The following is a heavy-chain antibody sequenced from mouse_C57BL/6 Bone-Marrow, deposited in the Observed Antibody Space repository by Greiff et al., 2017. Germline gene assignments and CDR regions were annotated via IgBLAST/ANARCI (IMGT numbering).Heavy chain of an antibody. CDR3: ARSYDYGDYTRDY. V-gene: IGHV1-64*01. D-gene: IGHD2-4*01. Sequence: QVQLQQPGAELVKPGASVKLSCKASGYTFTNYWMHWVKQRPGQGLEWIGMMHPNGGSPDYNEKFKSEATLSVDKSSRTAYMELSSLTSEDSAVYYCARSYDYGDYTRDYGGQGTSVTVSA. J-gene: IGHJ4*01. CDR2: MHPNGGSP. CDR1: GYTFTNYW.